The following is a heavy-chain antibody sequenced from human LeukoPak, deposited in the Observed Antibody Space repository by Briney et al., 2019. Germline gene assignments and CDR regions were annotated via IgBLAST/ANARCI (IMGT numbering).Heavy chain of an antibody. D-gene: IGHD3-9*01. CDR3: APYNCFDWLSDYYYYGMDV. CDR2: MNPNSGNT. Sequence: SVKVSCKASGYTFTSYDINWVRQATGQGLEWMGWMNPNSGNTGYAQKFPGRVTMTRNTSISTAYMELSSLRSEDTAVYYCAPYNCFDWLSDYYYYGMDVWGQGTTVTVSS. J-gene: IGHJ6*02. CDR1: GYTFTSYD. V-gene: IGHV1-8*01.